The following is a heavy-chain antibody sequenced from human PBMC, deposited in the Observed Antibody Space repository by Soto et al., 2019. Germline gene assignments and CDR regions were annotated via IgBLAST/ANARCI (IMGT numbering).Heavy chain of an antibody. Sequence: QVQLVESGGGVVQPGRSLRLSCAASGFTFSSYAMHWVRQAPGKGLEWVAVISYDGSNKYYADSVKGRFTISRDNSKNTPYLQMNSLRAEDTAVYYCAVEDQGDWFDPWGQGTLVTVSS. CDR2: ISYDGSNK. CDR1: GFTFSSYA. D-gene: IGHD2-2*01. V-gene: IGHV3-30-3*01. J-gene: IGHJ5*02. CDR3: AVEDQGDWFDP.